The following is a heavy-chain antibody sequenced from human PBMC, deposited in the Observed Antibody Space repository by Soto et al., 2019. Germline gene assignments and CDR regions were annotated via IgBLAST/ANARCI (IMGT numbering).Heavy chain of an antibody. CDR2: ISYDGSNK. CDR3: AKEWAYCTNDVCPDGMDV. Sequence: GGSLRLSCAASGFTFSSYGMHWVRQAPGKGLEWVAVISYDGSNKYYADSVKGRFTISRDNSKNTLYLQMNSLRAEDTAVYYCAKEWAYCTNDVCPDGMDVWGQGTTVTVSS. J-gene: IGHJ6*02. D-gene: IGHD2-8*01. CDR1: GFTFSSYG. V-gene: IGHV3-30*18.